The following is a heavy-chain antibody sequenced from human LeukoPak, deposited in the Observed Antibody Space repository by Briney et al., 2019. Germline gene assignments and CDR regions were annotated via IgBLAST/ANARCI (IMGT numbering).Heavy chain of an antibody. CDR3: ARDDDSSSFYWYFDL. Sequence: SETLSLTCTVSGGSISSGNYYWSWIRQPAGKGLEWIGRIYSSGTTHYNPSLKSRVTISVDTSKNQFSLKLSSVTAADTAIYYCARDDDSSSFYWYFDLWGRGTLVTVSS. D-gene: IGHD6-6*01. V-gene: IGHV4-61*02. CDR2: IYSSGTT. J-gene: IGHJ2*01. CDR1: GGSISSGNYY.